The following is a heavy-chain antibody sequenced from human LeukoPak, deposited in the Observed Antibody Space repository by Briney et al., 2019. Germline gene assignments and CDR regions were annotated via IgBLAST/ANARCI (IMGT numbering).Heavy chain of an antibody. CDR3: ATGGAYYGSGSPYYFDY. CDR2: FDPEDGET. CDR1: GYTLTELS. Sequence: ASVKVSCKVSGYTLTELSMHWVRQAPGKVLEWMGGFDPEDGETIYAQKFQGRVTMTEDTSTDTTYMELSSLRSEDTAVYYCATGGAYYGSGSPYYFDYWGQGTLVTVSS. J-gene: IGHJ4*02. V-gene: IGHV1-24*01. D-gene: IGHD3-10*01.